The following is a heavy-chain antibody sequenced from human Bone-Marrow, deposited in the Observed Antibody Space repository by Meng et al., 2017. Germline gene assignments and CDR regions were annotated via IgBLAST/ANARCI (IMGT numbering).Heavy chain of an antibody. J-gene: IGHJ4*02. CDR1: GFTFSSYG. Sequence: GGSLRLSCAASGFTFSSYGMHWVRQAPGKGLEWVAVIWYDGSNKYYADSVKGRFTISRDNAKNSLYLQMNSLRAEDTAVYYCSREGTFFFDYWGQGTLVTVSS. CDR3: SREGTFFFDY. D-gene: IGHD3-10*01. V-gene: IGHV3-33*01. CDR2: IWYDGSNK.